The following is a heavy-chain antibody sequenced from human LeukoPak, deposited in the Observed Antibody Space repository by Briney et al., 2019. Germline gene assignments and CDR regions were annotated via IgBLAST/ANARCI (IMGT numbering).Heavy chain of an antibody. D-gene: IGHD3-16*01. CDR3: ARALRGEDY. J-gene: IGHJ4*02. CDR2: ISGSGGST. CDR1: GFTFSSYA. Sequence: GGSLRPSCAASGFTFSSYAMSWVRPAPGKGLEWVSAISGSGGSTYYADSVKGRFTISRDNSKNTLYLQMNSLRAEDTAVYYCARALRGEDYWGQGTLVTVSS. V-gene: IGHV3-23*01.